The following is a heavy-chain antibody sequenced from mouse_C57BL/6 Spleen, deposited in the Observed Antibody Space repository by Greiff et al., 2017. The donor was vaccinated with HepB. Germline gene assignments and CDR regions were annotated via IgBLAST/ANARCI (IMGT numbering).Heavy chain of an antibody. CDR2: INPNNGGT. CDR1: GYTFTDYY. D-gene: IGHD2-4*01. V-gene: IGHV1-26*01. Sequence: EVQLQQSGPELVKPGASVKISCKASGYTFTDYYMNWVKQSHGKSLEWIGDINPNNGGTSYNQKFKGKATLTVDKSSSTAYMEPRSLTSEDSAVYYCARSDYDNYFDYWGQGTTLTVSS. J-gene: IGHJ2*01. CDR3: ARSDYDNYFDY.